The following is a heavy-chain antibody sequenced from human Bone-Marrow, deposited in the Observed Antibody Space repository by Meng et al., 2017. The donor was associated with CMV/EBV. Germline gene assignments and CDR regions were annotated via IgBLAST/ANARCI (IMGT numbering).Heavy chain of an antibody. Sequence: SEPLSLTCTVSGGSFSGYYWSWIRQPPGKGLEWIGEINHSGSTNYNPSLKSRVTISVDTSKNQFSLKLSSVTAADTAVYYCARVHIHDSSGSFFDYWGQGTLVTVSS. CDR1: GGSFSGYY. J-gene: IGHJ4*02. D-gene: IGHD3-22*01. V-gene: IGHV4-34*01. CDR3: ARVHIHDSSGSFFDY. CDR2: INHSGST.